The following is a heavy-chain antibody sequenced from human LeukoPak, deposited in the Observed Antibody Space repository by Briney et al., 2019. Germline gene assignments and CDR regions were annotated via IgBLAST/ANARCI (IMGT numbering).Heavy chain of an antibody. CDR3: ARVGGYFDLIRTFDY. CDR2: INPNSGGT. J-gene: IGHJ4*02. CDR1: GYTFTGYY. V-gene: IGHV1-2*02. D-gene: IGHD3-9*01. Sequence: ASVKVSCKASGYTFTGYYMHWVRQAPGQGLEWMGWINPNSGGTNYAQKFQGRVTMTRVTSISTAYMELSRLRSDDTAVYYCARVGGYFDLIRTFDYWGLGTLVTVSS.